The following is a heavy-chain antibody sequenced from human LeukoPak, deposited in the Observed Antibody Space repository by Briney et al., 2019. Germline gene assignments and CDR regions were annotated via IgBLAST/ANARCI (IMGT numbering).Heavy chain of an antibody. CDR1: GFTMSNSA. Sequence: GGSLRLSCAASGFTMSNSAMSWVRQAPGKGLEWVSAISGSGGSTYYADSVKGRFTISRDNSKNTLYLQMNSLRAEDTAVYYCAKSAYSSNYNWFDPWGQGTLVTVSS. CDR2: ISGSGGST. D-gene: IGHD6-13*01. CDR3: AKSAYSSNYNWFDP. V-gene: IGHV3-23*01. J-gene: IGHJ5*02.